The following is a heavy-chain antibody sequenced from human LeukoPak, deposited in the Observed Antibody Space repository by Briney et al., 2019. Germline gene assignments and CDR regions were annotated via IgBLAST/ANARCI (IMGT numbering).Heavy chain of an antibody. CDR2: ITTSDGNT. CDR1: GFTFSSYT. CDR3: ARGSVAGNYYYYGMDV. J-gene: IGHJ6*02. Sequence: PGGSLRLSCAASGFTFSSYTMSWVRQAPGKGLEWVSTITTSDGNTYYADSVKGRFTISRDNAKNSLYLQMNSLRAEDTAVYYCARGSVAGNYYYYGMDVWGQGTTVTVSS. D-gene: IGHD6-19*01. V-gene: IGHV3-21*01.